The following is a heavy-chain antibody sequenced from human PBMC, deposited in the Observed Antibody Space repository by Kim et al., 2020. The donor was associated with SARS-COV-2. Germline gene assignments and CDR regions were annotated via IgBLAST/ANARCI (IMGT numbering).Heavy chain of an antibody. Sequence: SETLSLTCAVYGGSFSGYYWSWIRQPPGKGLEWIGEINHSGSTNYNPSLKSRVTISVDTSKNQFSLKLSSVTAADTAVYYCASRSYYGSGSYYPLYFDYLGQGTLFTVSS. CDR2: INHSGST. CDR1: GGSFSGYY. V-gene: IGHV4-34*01. J-gene: IGHJ4*02. CDR3: ASRSYYGSGSYYPLYFDY. D-gene: IGHD3-10*01.